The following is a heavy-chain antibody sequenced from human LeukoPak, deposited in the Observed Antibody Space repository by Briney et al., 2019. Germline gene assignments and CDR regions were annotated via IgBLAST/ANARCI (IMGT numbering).Heavy chain of an antibody. V-gene: IGHV1-18*01. CDR3: ARDLNEWDHSFGNFDY. Sequence: GASVKVSCKASGYTFTSYGISWVRQAPGQGLEWMGWISAYNGNTNYAQKLQGRVTMTTDTSTSTAYMELRSLRSDDTAVYYCARDLNEWDHSFGNFDYWGQGTLVTVSP. J-gene: IGHJ4*02. CDR2: ISAYNGNT. CDR1: GYTFTSYG. D-gene: IGHD1-26*01.